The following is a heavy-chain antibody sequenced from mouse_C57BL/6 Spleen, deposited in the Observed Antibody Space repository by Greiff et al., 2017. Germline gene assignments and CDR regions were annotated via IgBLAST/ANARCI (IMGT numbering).Heavy chain of an antibody. V-gene: IGHV5-4*03. CDR1: GFTFSSYA. Sequence: EVNLVESGGGLVKPGGSLKLSCAASGFTFSSYAMSWVRQTPEKRLEWVATISDGGSYTYYPDNVKGRFTISRDNAKNNLYLQMSHLKSEDTAMYYGARGPSNYAMDYWGQGTSVTVSS. J-gene: IGHJ4*01. CDR3: ARGPSNYAMDY. CDR2: ISDGGSYT.